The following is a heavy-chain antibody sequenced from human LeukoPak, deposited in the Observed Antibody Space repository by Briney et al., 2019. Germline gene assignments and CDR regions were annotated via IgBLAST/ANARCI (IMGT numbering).Heavy chain of an antibody. CDR1: GYSFTSYW. CDR3: AICSNDPTAGGRYYYYMDV. D-gene: IGHD3-16*01. CDR2: IYPGDSDT. Sequence: GESLKISCKGSGYSFTSYWIGWVRQMPGKGLEWMGIIYPGDSDTRYSPYFQGQVTISADKSISTAYLQWSSLKASDTAMYYCAICSNDPTAGGRYYYYMDVWGKGTTVTVSS. V-gene: IGHV5-51*01. J-gene: IGHJ6*03.